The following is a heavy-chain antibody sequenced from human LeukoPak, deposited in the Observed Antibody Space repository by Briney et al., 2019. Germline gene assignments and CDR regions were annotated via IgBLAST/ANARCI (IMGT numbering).Heavy chain of an antibody. J-gene: IGHJ4*02. CDR1: GFTFSDYY. D-gene: IGHD1-1*01. CDR2: INHSGST. Sequence: GSLRLSCAASGFTFSDYYMSWIRQPPGKGLEWIGEINHSGSTNYNPSLKSRVTISVDTSKNQFSLKLSSVTAADTAVYYCARQARYNWNLRGFDYWGQGTLVTVSS. V-gene: IGHV4-34*01. CDR3: ARQARYNWNLRGFDY.